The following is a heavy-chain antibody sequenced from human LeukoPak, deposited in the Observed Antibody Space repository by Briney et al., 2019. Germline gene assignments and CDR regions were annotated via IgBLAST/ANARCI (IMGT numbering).Heavy chain of an antibody. Sequence: ASVKVSCKASGYTFTGYYIHWVRQAPGQGLEWMGWINPNSGGTNYAQKFQGRVTMTRDTSISTAYMELSRLRSDDTAVYYCARETGSSGWYTQFDYWGQGTLVTVSS. D-gene: IGHD6-19*01. J-gene: IGHJ4*02. CDR2: INPNSGGT. CDR1: GYTFTGYY. V-gene: IGHV1-2*02. CDR3: ARETGSSGWYTQFDY.